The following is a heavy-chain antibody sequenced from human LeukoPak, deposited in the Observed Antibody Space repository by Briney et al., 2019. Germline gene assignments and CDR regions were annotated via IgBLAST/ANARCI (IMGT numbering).Heavy chain of an antibody. CDR3: ARASGWYNWFDP. CDR2: INPSGGST. CDR1: GYTFTSYY. J-gene: IGHJ5*02. D-gene: IGHD6-19*01. V-gene: IGHV1-46*01. Sequence: ASVKVPCKASGYTFTSYYMHWVRQAPGQGLEWMGIINPSGGSTSYAQKFQGRVTMTRDTSTSTVYMELSSLRSEDTAVYYCARASGWYNWFDPWGQGTLVTVSS.